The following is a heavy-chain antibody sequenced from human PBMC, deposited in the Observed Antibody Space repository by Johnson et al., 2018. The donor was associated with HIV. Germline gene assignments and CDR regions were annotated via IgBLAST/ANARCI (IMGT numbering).Heavy chain of an antibody. V-gene: IGHV3-30-3*01. CDR1: EFRLSSYA. D-gene: IGHD3-22*01. Sequence: QMLLVESGGGVVQPGRSLTIYCAVSEFRLSSYAMHWVRQAPGKGLEWVAVISYDGSNKYYADSVKGRFTISRDNSKNTLYLQMNSLKTEDTAVYYCTTAKWLLGAFDIWGQGTMVTVSS. CDR3: TTAKWLLGAFDI. J-gene: IGHJ3*02. CDR2: ISYDGSNK.